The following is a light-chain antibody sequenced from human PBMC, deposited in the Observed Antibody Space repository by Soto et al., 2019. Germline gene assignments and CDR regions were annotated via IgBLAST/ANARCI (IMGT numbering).Light chain of an antibody. J-gene: IGLJ1*01. V-gene: IGLV1-44*01. CDR1: SSYVGSLS. CDR2: SNY. CDR3: AAWDGSLNGLYV. Sequence: QSVLTQAPSASGTPGQRVTISCSGSSSYVGSLSVDWYQHLPGTAPKLLIHSNYQRPSGVPDRFSGSKSGTSASLAISGLQSEDEADYYCAAWDGSLNGLYVFGTGTKVTVL.